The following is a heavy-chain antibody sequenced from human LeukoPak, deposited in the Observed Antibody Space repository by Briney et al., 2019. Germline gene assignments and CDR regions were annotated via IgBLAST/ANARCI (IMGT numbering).Heavy chain of an antibody. D-gene: IGHD6-13*01. CDR2: ISGSGGST. Sequence: GGSLRLSCAASGFTFGNYAMNWVRQAPGKGPEWVSAISGSGGSTYYADSVKGRFTISRDNSKNTLYLQMNSLRAEGTAVYYCAKGVEQQQATVGYCGQGTLLTVSS. CDR3: AKGVEQQQATVGY. V-gene: IGHV3-23*01. CDR1: GFTFGNYA. J-gene: IGHJ4*02.